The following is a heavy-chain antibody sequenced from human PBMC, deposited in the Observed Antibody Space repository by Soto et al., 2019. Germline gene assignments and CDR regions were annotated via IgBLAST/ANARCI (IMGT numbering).Heavy chain of an antibody. CDR1: GYSFTTYC. CDR2: IYPGDSDT. V-gene: IGHV5-51*01. D-gene: IGHD3-22*01. J-gene: IGHJ6*02. CDR3: ARQNYYDRFGRGSSYSYYDMHV. Sequence: GESLKISCKGSGYSFTTYCIGWVRDMPGKGLEWMGIIYPGDSDTRYSPSFQGQVTISADKSISTAYLQWSSRKASDTAMYYCARQNYYDRFGRGSSYSYYDMHVWGEGTTITV.